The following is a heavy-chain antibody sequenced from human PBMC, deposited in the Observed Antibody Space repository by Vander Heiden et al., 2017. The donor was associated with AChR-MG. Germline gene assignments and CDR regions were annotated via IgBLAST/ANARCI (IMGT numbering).Heavy chain of an antibody. D-gene: IGHD1-7*01. V-gene: IGHV1-58*01. CDR1: GFTFTSSA. CDR3: AASPGTTRGSLSIDL. CDR2: IVVGSGNT. J-gene: IGHJ2*01. Sequence: QMQLVQSGPEVKKPGTSVKVSCKASGFTFTSSAVQWVRQARGQRLEWIGWIVVGSGNTNYAQKFQERVTITRDMSTSTAYMELSSLRSEDTAVYYCAASPGTTRGSLSIDLWGRGTLVTVSS.